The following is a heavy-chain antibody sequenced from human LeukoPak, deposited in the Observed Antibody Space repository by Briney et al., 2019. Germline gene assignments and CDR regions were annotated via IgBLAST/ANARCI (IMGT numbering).Heavy chain of an antibody. D-gene: IGHD2-8*01. Sequence: GGSLRLSCAASGFTFSNYVMHWVRQAPGKGLEWVAIISIDGSNEYYADSVKGRFTISRDKSENTLYLQMNRLRTEDTAVYYCARAYCTNGVCSPHFDYWGQGTLVTVSS. J-gene: IGHJ4*02. V-gene: IGHV3-30-3*01. CDR1: GFTFSNYV. CDR2: ISIDGSNE. CDR3: ARAYCTNGVCSPHFDY.